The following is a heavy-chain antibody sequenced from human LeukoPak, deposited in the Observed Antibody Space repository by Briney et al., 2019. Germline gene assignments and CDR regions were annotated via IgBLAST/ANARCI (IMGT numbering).Heavy chain of an antibody. CDR1: GFTFTTYA. Sequence: QTGGSLILSCAASGFTFTTYAMSCVRPAPGKGLEWVSTISGSGDSTSYADSVKGRFTISSDNSKNTLSLQIHSLRAEDTAVYFCTTRHSGRYFEDCGQGTMVTVSS. J-gene: IGHJ4*02. V-gene: IGHV3-23*01. D-gene: IGHD3-10*01. CDR3: TTRHSGRYFED. CDR2: ISGSGDST.